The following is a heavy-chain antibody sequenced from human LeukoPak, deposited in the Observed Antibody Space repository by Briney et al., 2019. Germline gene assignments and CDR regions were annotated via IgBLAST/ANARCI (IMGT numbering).Heavy chain of an antibody. V-gene: IGHV3-7*01. Sequence: GGSLRLSCAASGFSFSNYWKTWARQAPGKGLEWVANTNQDGSQKNYLDSVRGRFTISRDNAKSSLYLQMNSLRVDDTAVYFCLGSASYTHWGQGTLVTVSS. J-gene: IGHJ4*02. D-gene: IGHD3-10*01. CDR1: GFSFSNYW. CDR3: LGSASYTH. CDR2: TNQDGSQK.